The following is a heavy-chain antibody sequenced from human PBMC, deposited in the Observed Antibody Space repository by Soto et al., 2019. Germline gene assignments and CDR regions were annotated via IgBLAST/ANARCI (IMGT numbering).Heavy chain of an antibody. CDR2: IDWDDDK. CDR1: GFSLSTSGMS. D-gene: IGHD2-21*02. CDR3: ARSADVVTDIPQPFDI. Sequence: SGPTLVNPTQTLTLTCTFSGFSLSTSGMSVSWIRQPPGKALEWLARIDWDDDKYYSTSLKTRLTISKDTSKNQVVLTMTNMDPVDTATYYFARSADVVTDIPQPFDIWGQGTTVPVSS. V-gene: IGHV2-70*11. J-gene: IGHJ3*02.